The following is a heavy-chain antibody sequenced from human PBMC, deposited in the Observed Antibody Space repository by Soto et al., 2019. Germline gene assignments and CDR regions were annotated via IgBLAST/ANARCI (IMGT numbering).Heavy chain of an antibody. Sequence: PSETLSLTCTVSGGSISSYYCSWIRQPAGKGLEWIGRIYTSGSTNYNPSLKSRVTMSVDTSKNQFSLKLSSVTAADTAVYYCARTGGSSLYYYYGMDVWGQGTTVTVSS. CDR1: GGSISSYY. J-gene: IGHJ6*02. V-gene: IGHV4-4*07. CDR3: ARTGGSSLYYYYGMDV. D-gene: IGHD1-26*01. CDR2: IYTSGST.